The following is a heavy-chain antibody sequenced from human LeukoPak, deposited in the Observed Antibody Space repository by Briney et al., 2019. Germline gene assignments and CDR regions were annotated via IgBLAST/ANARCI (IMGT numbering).Heavy chain of an antibody. CDR2: ISDYNGNT. CDR3: ARDLYRDSLPVSWFDP. Sequence: GASVKVSCKASGYTFTDYGINWVRQAPGQGLEWMGWISDYNGNTNYAQKLQGRVTMTTDTSTSTAYMELRSLRSDDTAVYYCARDLYRDSLPVSWFDPWGQGTLVTVSS. V-gene: IGHV1-18*01. J-gene: IGHJ5*02. D-gene: IGHD4-11*01. CDR1: GYTFTDYG.